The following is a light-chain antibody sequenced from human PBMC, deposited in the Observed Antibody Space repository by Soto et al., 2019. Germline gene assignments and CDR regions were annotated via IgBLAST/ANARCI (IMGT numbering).Light chain of an antibody. V-gene: IGKV3-11*01. CDR1: QSVSSY. CDR2: DAS. CDR3: QQRSNWRST. Sequence: EIVLTQSPATLSLSPGERATLSCRASQSVSSYLAWYQQQPGQAPRILIYDASNRATGIPDRFSGSGSGTDFTLTISSLEPEDFAVYYCQQRSNWRSTFGPGTKVDIK. J-gene: IGKJ3*01.